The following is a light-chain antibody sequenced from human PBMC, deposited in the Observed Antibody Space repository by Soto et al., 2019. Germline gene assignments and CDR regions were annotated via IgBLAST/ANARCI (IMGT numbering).Light chain of an antibody. J-gene: IGKJ2*01. CDR1: QSVSSNY. Sequence: ALTQSPGTLSSSPGERATLSCRASQSVSSNYLAWYQQKPGQAPRLLIYGASSRATGIPDKFSGTGSGTDYSLTIDRLEPEDSAVYYCHQYDNAPQTFGQGTKVDIK. V-gene: IGKV3-20*01. CDR3: HQYDNAPQT. CDR2: GAS.